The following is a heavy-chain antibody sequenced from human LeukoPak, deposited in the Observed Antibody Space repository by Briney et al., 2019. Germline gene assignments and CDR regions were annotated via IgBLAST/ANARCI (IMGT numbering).Heavy chain of an antibody. D-gene: IGHD5-12*01. J-gene: IGHJ3*02. CDR3: ARDGRATEAFDI. Sequence: SETLSLTCTVSGGSISNYHWSWIRQPPGKGLEWIGYIYYSGSSNYNPSLKSRVTISVDTSKNQCSLKLSSVTAADTAVYYCARDGRATEAFDIWGQGTMVTVSS. CDR1: GGSISNYH. CDR2: IYYSGSS. V-gene: IGHV4-59*01.